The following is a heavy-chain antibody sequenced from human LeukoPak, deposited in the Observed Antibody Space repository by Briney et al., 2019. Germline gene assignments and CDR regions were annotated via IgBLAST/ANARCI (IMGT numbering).Heavy chain of an antibody. D-gene: IGHD2-2*01. J-gene: IGHJ4*02. Sequence: GGSLGLSCAASGFTFSSYWMHWVRQAPGKGLVWVSRINSDGSSTSYADSVKGRFTISRDNAKNTLYLQMNSLRAEDTAVYYCARPRYQLLSVIDYWGQGTLVTVSS. CDR3: ARPRYQLLSVIDY. CDR2: INSDGSST. CDR1: GFTFSSYW. V-gene: IGHV3-74*01.